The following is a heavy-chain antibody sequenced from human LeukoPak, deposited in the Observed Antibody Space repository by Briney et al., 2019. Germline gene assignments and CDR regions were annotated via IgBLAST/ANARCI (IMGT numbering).Heavy chain of an antibody. Sequence: AGGSLRLSCAASGFTFSDFYMTWIRQAPGKGLEWVSFISSSGDSLYYSDSVRGRFTISRDNAKGSLYLQMNSLRAEDTAVYYCAREVVIVPDYFYYGLDVWGQGTTVTVSS. CDR1: GFTFSDFY. CDR3: AREVVIVPDYFYYGLDV. D-gene: IGHD2/OR15-2a*01. J-gene: IGHJ6*02. CDR2: ISSSGDSL. V-gene: IGHV3-11*01.